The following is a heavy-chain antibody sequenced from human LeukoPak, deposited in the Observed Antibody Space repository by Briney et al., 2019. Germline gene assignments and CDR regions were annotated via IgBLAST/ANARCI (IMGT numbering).Heavy chain of an antibody. Sequence: SETLSLTCAVYGGSFSGYYWSWIRQPPGKGLEWIGEINHSGSTNYNPSLKSRVTISVDTSKNQFSLKLSSVTAADTAVYYCARDRGWAPFDYWGQGTLVTVSS. D-gene: IGHD3-10*01. CDR2: INHSGST. CDR1: GGSFSGYY. CDR3: ARDRGWAPFDY. V-gene: IGHV4-34*01. J-gene: IGHJ4*02.